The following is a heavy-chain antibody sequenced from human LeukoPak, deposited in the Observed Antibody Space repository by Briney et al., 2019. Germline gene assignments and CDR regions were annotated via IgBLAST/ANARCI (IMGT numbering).Heavy chain of an antibody. V-gene: IGHV1-2*02. J-gene: IGHJ5*02. CDR3: ARPNYDYCSGYPNWFDP. CDR1: GYTFTGDY. D-gene: IGHD3-3*01. Sequence: ASVKVSCKASGYTFTGDYMHWVRHAPGQGLEWVGWINPNSGGTNYAQTFQGRVTMTMNTSISKAYMELSRLRSDDTAVYYCARPNYDYCSGYPNWFDPWGQGTLVTVSS. CDR2: INPNSGGT.